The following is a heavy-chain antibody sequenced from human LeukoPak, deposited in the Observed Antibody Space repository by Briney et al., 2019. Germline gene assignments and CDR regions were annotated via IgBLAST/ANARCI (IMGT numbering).Heavy chain of an antibody. Sequence: GASVKVSCKASGGTISSYAISWVRQGPGQGLEWMGGGIPIFGTANYAQKFQGRVTITADESTSSAYMELSSLRSEDTAVYYCAITIFGVVIITIDAFDIWGQGTMVTVSS. J-gene: IGHJ3*02. V-gene: IGHV1-69*01. CDR2: GIPIFGTA. D-gene: IGHD3-3*01. CDR3: AITIFGVVIITIDAFDI. CDR1: GGTISSYA.